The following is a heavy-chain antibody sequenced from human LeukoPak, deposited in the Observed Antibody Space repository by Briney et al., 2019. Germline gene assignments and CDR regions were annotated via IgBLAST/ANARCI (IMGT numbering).Heavy chain of an antibody. CDR2: IKQDGREK. V-gene: IGHV3-7*01. J-gene: IGHJ4*02. CDR1: GFTFSRYW. Sequence: GGSLRLSCAASGFTFSRYWMSWVRQAPGKGLEWVANIKQDGREKYYVDSVKGRFTISRDNAKKSLYLQMNSLRAEDTAVYYCARVEDYGILTGFDYWGQGTLVTVSS. CDR3: ARVEDYGILTGFDY. D-gene: IGHD3-9*01.